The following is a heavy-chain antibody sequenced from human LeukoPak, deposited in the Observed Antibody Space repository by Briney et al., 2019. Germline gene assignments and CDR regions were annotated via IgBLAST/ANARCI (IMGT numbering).Heavy chain of an antibody. CDR1: GGSFSGSS. Sequence: SETLSLTCAVYGGSFSGSSWNWIRQPPGKGLEWIGEINHSGSSNYNPSLKSRVTISVDTSKNQSSLTVSPETATDTAVYYCARVPLGDLSLPYWGQGTVVTVSS. CDR2: INHSGSS. V-gene: IGHV4-34*01. J-gene: IGHJ4*02. D-gene: IGHD3-16*02. CDR3: ARVPLGDLSLPY.